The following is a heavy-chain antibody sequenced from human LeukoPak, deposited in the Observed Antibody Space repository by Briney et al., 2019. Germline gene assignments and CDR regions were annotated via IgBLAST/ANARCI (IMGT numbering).Heavy chain of an antibody. Sequence: SVKVSCKASGGTFSSYAISWVRQAPGQGLEWMGGIIPIFGTGNYAQKFQGRVTITADESTSTAYMELSSLRSEDTAVYYCARGLRWSDAFDIWGQGTMVTVSS. D-gene: IGHD4-23*01. CDR3: ARGLRWSDAFDI. V-gene: IGHV1-69*13. CDR2: IIPIFGTG. CDR1: GGTFSSYA. J-gene: IGHJ3*02.